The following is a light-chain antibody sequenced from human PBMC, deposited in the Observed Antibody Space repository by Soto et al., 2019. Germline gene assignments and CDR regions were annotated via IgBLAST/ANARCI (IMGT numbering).Light chain of an antibody. V-gene: IGLV2-8*01. Sequence: QSALTQTPSASGSPGQSVTISCTGNSSDVGGYNFVSWYQQHPGKAPKFMIYEVSKRPSGVPDRFSGSKSGNTASLTVSGLQADDEADYYCSSYAGGIKWVFGGGTKVTVL. CDR1: SSDVGGYNF. J-gene: IGLJ3*02. CDR2: EVS. CDR3: SSYAGGIKWV.